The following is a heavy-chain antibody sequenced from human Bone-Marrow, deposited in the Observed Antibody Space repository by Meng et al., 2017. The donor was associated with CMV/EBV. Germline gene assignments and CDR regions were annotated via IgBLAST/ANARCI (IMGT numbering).Heavy chain of an antibody. J-gene: IGHJ6*02. D-gene: IGHD2-15*01. CDR2: IYYSGST. Sequence: SETLSLTCTVSGGSISSYYWSWIRQPPGKGLEWIGYIYYSGSTNYNPSLKSRVTISVDTSKNQFSLKLSSVTAADTALYHCARGYCSGGSCYEMDVWGQGTTVTVSS. CDR1: GGSISSYY. V-gene: IGHV4-59*01. CDR3: ARGYCSGGSCYEMDV.